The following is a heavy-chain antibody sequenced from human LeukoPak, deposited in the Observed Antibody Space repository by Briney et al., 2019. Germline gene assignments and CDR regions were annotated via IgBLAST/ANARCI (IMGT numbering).Heavy chain of an antibody. D-gene: IGHD5-18*01. J-gene: IGHJ4*02. V-gene: IGHV1-2*02. CDR1: GYTFTGYY. CDR2: INPNSGGT. Sequence: ASVKVSCKASGYTFTGYYMYWVRQAPGQGLEWMGWINPNSGGTNYAQKFQGRVTMTRDTSISTAYMELSRLRSDDTAVYYCARGHGYGNLNFDYWGQGTLVTVSS. CDR3: ARGHGYGNLNFDY.